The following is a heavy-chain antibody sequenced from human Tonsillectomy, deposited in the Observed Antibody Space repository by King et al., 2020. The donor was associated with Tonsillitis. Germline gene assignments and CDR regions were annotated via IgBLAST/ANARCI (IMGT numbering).Heavy chain of an antibody. V-gene: IGHV1-18*01. CDR3: ARALLPAPITMVRGVHTFDY. CDR2: ISAYNGNT. J-gene: IGHJ4*02. D-gene: IGHD3-10*01. Sequence: HVQLVESGAEVKKPGASVKVSCKTSGYIFTIYGISWVRQAPGQGLEWMGWISAYNGNTNYAQKLQGRVTMTTDTSTSTAYMELRSLRSDDTAVYYCARALLPAPITMVRGVHTFDYWGQGTLVTVSS. CDR1: GYIFTIYG.